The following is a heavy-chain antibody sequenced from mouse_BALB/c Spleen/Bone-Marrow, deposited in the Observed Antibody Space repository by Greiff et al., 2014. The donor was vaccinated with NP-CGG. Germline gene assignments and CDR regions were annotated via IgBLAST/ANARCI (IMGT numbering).Heavy chain of an antibody. CDR1: GFSLTSYG. CDR2: IWRGGST. V-gene: IGHV2-5*01. J-gene: IGHJ2*01. Sequence: QVQLKESGPGLVQPSQSLSITCTVSGFSLTSYGVHWVRQSPGKGLEWLGVIWRGGSTDYNAAFTSRLSITKDNSKSQVFFKMNSLQADDTAIYYCAKNYYGSSDYWGQGTTLTVSS. D-gene: IGHD1-1*01. CDR3: AKNYYGSSDY.